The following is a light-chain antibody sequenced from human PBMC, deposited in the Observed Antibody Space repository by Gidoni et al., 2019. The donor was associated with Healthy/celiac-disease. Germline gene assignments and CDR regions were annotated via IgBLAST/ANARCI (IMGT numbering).Light chain of an antibody. CDR1: QSVLYSTNNKNY. J-gene: IGKJ2*01. Sequence: DIVMTQSPDSPAVSLGERATINCKSSQSVLYSTNNKNYLAWYQQKPGQPPKLLIYWASTRESGVPDRFSGSGSGTDFTLTISSLQAEDVAVYYCQQYYSTPPLFGQGTKLEIK. V-gene: IGKV4-1*01. CDR2: WAS. CDR3: QQYYSTPPL.